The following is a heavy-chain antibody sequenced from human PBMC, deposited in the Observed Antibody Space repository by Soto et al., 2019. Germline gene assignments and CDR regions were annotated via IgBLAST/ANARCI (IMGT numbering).Heavy chain of an antibody. D-gene: IGHD6-19*01. CDR2: ISGYNGNT. J-gene: IGHJ4*02. V-gene: IGHV1-18*01. CDR3: ARAPASTAVVDY. CDR1: GYTFTIYG. Sequence: ASVKVSCKASGYTFTIYGISWVRQAPGQGLEWMGWISGYNGNTDYAQKLQGRVTMTTDTSTNTAYMELRRLRSDDTAVYFCARAPASTAVVDYWGQGTLVTVSS.